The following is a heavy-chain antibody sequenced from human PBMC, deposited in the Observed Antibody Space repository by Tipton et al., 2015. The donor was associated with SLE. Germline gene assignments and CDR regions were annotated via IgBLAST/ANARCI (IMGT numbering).Heavy chain of an antibody. CDR1: GGSISSGGYY. CDR2: IYYSGST. V-gene: IGHV4-31*03. J-gene: IGHJ4*02. Sequence: TLSLTCTVSGGSISSGGYYWSWIRQHPGKGLEWIGYIYYSGSTYYNPSLKSRITISVDTSQNQFSLKLSSVTAADTAVYYCARFMISVGFDYWGQGTLVTVSS. CDR3: ARFMISVGFDY. D-gene: IGHD3-16*01.